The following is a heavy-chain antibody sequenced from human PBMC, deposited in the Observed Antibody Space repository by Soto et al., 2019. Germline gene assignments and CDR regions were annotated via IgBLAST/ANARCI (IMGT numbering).Heavy chain of an antibody. D-gene: IGHD1-26*01. V-gene: IGHV4-4*02. Sequence: SETLALTCALSGCTISIINWWRWLRQPPGQGLEWIGEIYHSGSTNYNPSLKSRVTISVDKSKNQFSLKLSSVTAADTAVYYCARDLVGRGVLKPYYHYGMDVWGQGTTVS. CDR3: ARDLVGRGVLKPYYHYGMDV. CDR1: GCTISIINW. CDR2: IYHSGST. J-gene: IGHJ6*02.